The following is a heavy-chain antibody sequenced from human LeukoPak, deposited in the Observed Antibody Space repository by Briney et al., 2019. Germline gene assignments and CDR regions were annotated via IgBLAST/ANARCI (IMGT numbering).Heavy chain of an antibody. CDR3: ARDPPYYYYGSGSHNFDY. CDR1: GGSVSSSSYY. J-gene: IGHJ4*02. V-gene: IGHV4-39*07. D-gene: IGHD3-10*01. CDR2: IYYSGST. Sequence: SETLSLTCTVSGGSVSSSSYYWGWIRQPPGKGLEWIGSIYYSGSTYYNPSLKSRVTISVDTSKNQFSLKLSSVTAADTAVDYCARDPPYYYYGSGSHNFDYWGQGTLVTVSS.